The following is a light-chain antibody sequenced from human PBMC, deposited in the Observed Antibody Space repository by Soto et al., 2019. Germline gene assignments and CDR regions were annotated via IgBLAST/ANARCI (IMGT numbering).Light chain of an antibody. CDR3: QHYNSYSEA. Sequence: DIQLTQSPSLLSASVGDRVTITCRASQAISTYLAWYQQTSGKAPKLLISAASTLQRGVPSRFRGSGSGTQFTLTISSLQPDDFATYYCQHYNSYSEAFGQGTKVELK. J-gene: IGKJ1*01. V-gene: IGKV1-9*01. CDR2: AAS. CDR1: QAISTY.